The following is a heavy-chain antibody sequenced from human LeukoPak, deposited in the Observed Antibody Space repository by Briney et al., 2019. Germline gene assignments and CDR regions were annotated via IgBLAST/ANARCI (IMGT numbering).Heavy chain of an antibody. V-gene: IGHV4-34*01. CDR3: ARHDERGSSWSPIHYYFDY. D-gene: IGHD6-13*01. CDR1: GGSFSGYY. J-gene: IGHJ4*02. Sequence: PSETLSLTCAVYGGSFSGYYWSWIRQPPGKGLEWIGEINHSGSTNYNPSLKSRVTISVDTSKNQFSLKLSSVTAADTAVYYCARHDERGSSWSPIHYYFDYWGQGTLVTVSS. CDR2: INHSGST.